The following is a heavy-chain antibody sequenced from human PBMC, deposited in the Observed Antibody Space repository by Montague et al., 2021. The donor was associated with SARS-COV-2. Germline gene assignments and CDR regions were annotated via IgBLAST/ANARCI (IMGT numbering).Heavy chain of an antibody. CDR1: GGSISSYY. V-gene: IGHV4-59*13. CDR3: ARDFDY. Sequence: SETLSLTCTVSGGSISSYYWSWIRQPPGKGLEWIGYMYYSGRTNYNPSLKSRVTLSVDTYKNQFSLKLSSVTAADTAVYYCARDFDYWGQGTLVTVSS. J-gene: IGHJ4*02. CDR2: MYYSGRT.